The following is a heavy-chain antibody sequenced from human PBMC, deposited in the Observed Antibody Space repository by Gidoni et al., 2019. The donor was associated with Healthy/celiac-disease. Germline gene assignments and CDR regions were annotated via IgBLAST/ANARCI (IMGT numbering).Heavy chain of an antibody. CDR3: ARDHSVGYSSSWYYFDY. J-gene: IGHJ4*02. CDR1: GFTFSSHS. Sequence: EVQLVESGGGLVKPGGSLRLSCAASGFTFSSHSMNWVRQAPGKGLEWVSSISSSSSYIYYADSVKGRFTISRDNAKNSLYLQMNSLRAEDTAVYYCARDHSVGYSSSWYYFDYWGQGTLVTVSS. CDR2: ISSSSSYI. V-gene: IGHV3-21*01. D-gene: IGHD6-13*01.